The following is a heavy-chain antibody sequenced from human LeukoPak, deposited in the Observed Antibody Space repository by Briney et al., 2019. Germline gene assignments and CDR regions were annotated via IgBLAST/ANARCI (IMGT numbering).Heavy chain of an antibody. D-gene: IGHD5-12*01. J-gene: IGHJ4*02. CDR1: GGTFSSYA. V-gene: IGHV1-69*13. Sequence: SVKVSCKASGGTFSSYAISWVRQAPGQGLEWMGGIIPIFGTANYAQKFQGRVTITADESTSTAYMELSSLRSEDTVVYYCARESGYDSNFDYWGQGTLVTVSS. CDR2: IIPIFGTA. CDR3: ARESGYDSNFDY.